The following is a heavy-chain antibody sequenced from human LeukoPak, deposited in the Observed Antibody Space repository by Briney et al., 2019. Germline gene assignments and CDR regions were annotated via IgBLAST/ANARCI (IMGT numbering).Heavy chain of an antibody. V-gene: IGHV3-23*01. D-gene: IGHD3-10*01. Sequence: GGSLRLSCAASGFTFSSYAMSWVRQAPGKGLEWVSAISGSGGSTYYADSVKGRFTISRDNSKNTLYLQMNSLRAEDTAVYYCAKSYGSGSYAQSIDYWGQGTLATVSS. CDR1: GFTFSSYA. J-gene: IGHJ4*02. CDR2: ISGSGGST. CDR3: AKSYGSGSYAQSIDY.